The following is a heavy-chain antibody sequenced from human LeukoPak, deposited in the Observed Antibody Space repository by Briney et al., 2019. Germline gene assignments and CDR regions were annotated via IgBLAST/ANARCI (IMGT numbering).Heavy chain of an antibody. CDR2: INTNTGNP. CDR1: GYTFTSYA. J-gene: IGHJ4*02. D-gene: IGHD3-22*01. CDR3: ARGDAYYYDSSGCCFDY. Sequence: ASVKVSCKASGYTFTSYAMNWVRQAPGQGLEWMGWINTNTGNPTYAQGFTGRFVFSLDTSVSTAYLQISSLKAEDTAVYYCARGDAYYYDSSGCCFDYWGQGTLVTVSS. V-gene: IGHV7-4-1*02.